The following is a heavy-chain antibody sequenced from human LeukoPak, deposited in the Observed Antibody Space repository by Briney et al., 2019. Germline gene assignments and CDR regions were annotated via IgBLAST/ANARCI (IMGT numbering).Heavy chain of an antibody. J-gene: IGHJ6*02. Sequence: ASVKVSCKASGYTFTGYYMHWVRQAPGQGLEWMGWINPNSGGTNYAQKFQGRVTMTRDTPISTAYMELSRLRSDDTAVYYCARSGYSGYDPYYYYGMDVWGQGTTVTVSS. CDR3: ARSGYSGYDPYYYYGMDV. V-gene: IGHV1-2*02. D-gene: IGHD5-12*01. CDR1: GYTFTGYY. CDR2: INPNSGGT.